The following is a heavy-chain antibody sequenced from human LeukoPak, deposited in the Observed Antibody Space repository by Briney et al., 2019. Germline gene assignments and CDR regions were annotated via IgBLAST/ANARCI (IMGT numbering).Heavy chain of an antibody. CDR2: ISGSGGST. V-gene: IGHV3-23*01. J-gene: IGHJ4*02. CDR1: GFTFTNSW. Sequence: GGSLRLSCAASGFTFTNSWMAWVRQAPGEGLEWVSAISGSGGSTYYADSVKGRLTISRDNSKNTLYLQMNSLRAEDTAVYYCAKDKSGSYYGDYFDYWGQGTLVTVSS. CDR3: AKDKSGSYYGDYFDY. D-gene: IGHD1-26*01.